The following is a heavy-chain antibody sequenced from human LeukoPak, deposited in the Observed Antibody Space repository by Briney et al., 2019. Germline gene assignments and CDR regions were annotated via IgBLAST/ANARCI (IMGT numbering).Heavy chain of an antibody. Sequence: SETLSLTCTVSGYSISSGYSWSWIRQPPGKGLEWIGYIYYSGSTYYNPSLKSRVTISVDTSKNQFSLKLSSVTAADTAVYYCARYYGTKNWFDPWGQGTLVTVSS. V-gene: IGHV4-30-4*07. J-gene: IGHJ5*02. CDR3: ARYYGTKNWFDP. CDR1: GYSISSGYS. D-gene: IGHD4-17*01. CDR2: IYYSGST.